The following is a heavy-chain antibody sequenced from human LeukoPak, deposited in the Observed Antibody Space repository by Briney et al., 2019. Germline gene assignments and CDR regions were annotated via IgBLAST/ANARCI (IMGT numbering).Heavy chain of an antibody. CDR2: ISSSSSYI. D-gene: IGHD3-22*01. CDR1: GFTFSSYW. Sequence: GGSLRLSCAASGFTFSSYWMNWARQAPGKGLEWVSSISSSSSYIYYADSVKGRFTISRDNSKNTLYLQMNSLRAEDTAVYYCAKVWDSSGYYYGGWGQGTLVTVSS. V-gene: IGHV3-21*04. CDR3: AKVWDSSGYYYGG. J-gene: IGHJ4*02.